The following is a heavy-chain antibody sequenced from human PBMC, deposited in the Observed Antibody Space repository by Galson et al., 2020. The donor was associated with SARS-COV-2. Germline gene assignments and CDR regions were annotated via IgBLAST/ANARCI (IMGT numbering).Heavy chain of an antibody. CDR3: ARATPPDYCMLTGYFSNYDYYMDV. CDR1: GYSFTSYW. D-gene: IGHD3-9*01. J-gene: IGHJ6*03. V-gene: IGHV5-10-1*01. CDR2: IDPSDSYT. Sequence: GESLKISCKGSGYSFTSYWISWVRQMPGKGLEWMGRIDPSDSYTNYSTSFQGHVTISADKSISTAYLQWSSLKASDTAMYYCARATPPDYCMLTGYFSNYDYYMDVWGKGTRVTVSS.